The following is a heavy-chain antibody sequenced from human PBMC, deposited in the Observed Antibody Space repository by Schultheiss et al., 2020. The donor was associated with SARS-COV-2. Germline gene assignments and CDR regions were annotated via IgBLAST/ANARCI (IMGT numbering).Heavy chain of an antibody. CDR1: GFTFSSYG. Sequence: GGSLRLSCAASGFTFSSYGMHWVRQAPGKGLEWVAVIWYDGSNKYYADSVKGRFTISRDNSKNTLYLQMNSLRVEDTAVYYCAKDSYMTTRAFDYWGQRTLVTVSS. CDR3: AKDSYMTTRAFDY. D-gene: IGHD4-11*01. CDR2: IWYDGSNK. V-gene: IGHV3-30*02. J-gene: IGHJ4*02.